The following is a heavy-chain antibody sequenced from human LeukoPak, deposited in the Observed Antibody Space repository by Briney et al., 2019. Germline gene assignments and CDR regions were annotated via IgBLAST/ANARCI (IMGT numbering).Heavy chain of an antibody. Sequence: PSETLSLTRTVSGGSISSYYWSWIRQPPGKGLEWIGYIYYSGSTNYNPSLKSRVTISVDTSKNQFSLKLSSVTAADTAAYYCASGIRFGELVHYYYYMDVWGKGTTVTVSS. CDR1: GGSISSYY. J-gene: IGHJ6*03. CDR3: ASGIRFGELVHYYYYMDV. CDR2: IYYSGST. D-gene: IGHD3-10*01. V-gene: IGHV4-59*01.